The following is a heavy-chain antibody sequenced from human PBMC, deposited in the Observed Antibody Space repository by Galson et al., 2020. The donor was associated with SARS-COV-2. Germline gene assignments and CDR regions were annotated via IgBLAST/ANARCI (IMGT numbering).Heavy chain of an antibody. CDR1: GYSFTSYW. CDR2: IYPGDSDT. J-gene: IGHJ6*03. D-gene: IGHD6-19*01. V-gene: IGHV5-51*01. Sequence: GESLKISCKGSGYSFTSYWIGWVRQMPGKGLEWMGIIYPGDSDTRYSPSFQGQVTISADKSISTAYLQWSSLKASDTAMYYCARVILGAVAGIGYMDVWGKGTTVTVSS. CDR3: ARVILGAVAGIGYMDV.